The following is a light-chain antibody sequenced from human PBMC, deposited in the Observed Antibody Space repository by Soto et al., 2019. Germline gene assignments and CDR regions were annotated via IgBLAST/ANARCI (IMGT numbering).Light chain of an antibody. Sequence: QSALTQPASVSGSPGQSITISCSGTSSDIGAYDHVAWFQQFPGKTPKLVIYSVSNRPSGVSYRFSGSKSGNTASLTISGLQAEDEADYYCSSYTTTSTVVFGGGTKPTVL. CDR1: SSDIGAYDH. CDR3: SSYTTTSTVV. J-gene: IGLJ2*01. CDR2: SVS. V-gene: IGLV2-14*01.